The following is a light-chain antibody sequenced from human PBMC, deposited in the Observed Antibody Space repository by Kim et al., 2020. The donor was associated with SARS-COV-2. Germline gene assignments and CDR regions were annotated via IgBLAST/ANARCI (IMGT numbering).Light chain of an antibody. Sequence: SASGGDRVTITCQASQDMRNFLNWFQHKPGKAPKLLIYDASTLGAGVPSRFSGSGSGTDFTFTISSLQPEDIATYYCQHFDSLPDTFGQGTKLEI. CDR3: QHFDSLPDT. CDR2: DAS. CDR1: QDMRNF. V-gene: IGKV1-33*01. J-gene: IGKJ2*01.